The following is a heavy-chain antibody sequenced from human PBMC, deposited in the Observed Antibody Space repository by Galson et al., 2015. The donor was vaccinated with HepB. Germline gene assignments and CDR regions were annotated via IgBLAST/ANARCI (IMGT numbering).Heavy chain of an antibody. CDR2: IDWDDDK. V-gene: IGHV2-70*17. Sequence: PALVKPTQTLTLTCTFSGFSLTTTGMCVSWIRQPPGKALEWLARIDWDDDKFYTTSLKTRLTISKDTSKNQVVLRMTNMDPVDTATYYAARMATPVASSGGLGAGGQGILVTVSS. D-gene: IGHD3-10*01. CDR3: ARMATPVASSGGLGA. CDR1: GFSLTTTGMC. J-gene: IGHJ4*02.